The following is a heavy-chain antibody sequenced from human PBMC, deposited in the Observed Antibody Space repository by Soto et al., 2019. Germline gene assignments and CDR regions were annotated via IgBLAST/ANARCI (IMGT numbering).Heavy chain of an antibody. V-gene: IGHV3-74*01. CDR3: LRGNSGYGNFDY. D-gene: IGHD5-12*01. Sequence: PVGSLRLSCASSVFTFSSYWMHWVRQAPGKGLVWVSRIKGDGSETNYADSVKGRFTISRDNAKKTLYLQLNSLRAEDTAVYYCLRGNSGYGNFDYGGQGTRVTVS. CDR2: IKGDGSET. CDR1: VFTFSSYW. J-gene: IGHJ4*02.